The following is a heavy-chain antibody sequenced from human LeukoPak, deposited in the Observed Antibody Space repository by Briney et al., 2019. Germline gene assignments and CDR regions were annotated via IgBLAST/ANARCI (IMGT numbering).Heavy chain of an antibody. V-gene: IGHV3-48*04. J-gene: IGHJ6*02. CDR1: GFTFSGYD. Sequence: GGSLRLSCAASGFTFSGYDMSWVRQAPGKGLEWVSYTSSSSSTIYYADSVKSRFTISRDNAKNSLYLRMNSLRAEDTAVYCARLRYYGMDVWGQGTTVTVSS. CDR3: ARLRYYGMDV. CDR2: TSSSSSTI.